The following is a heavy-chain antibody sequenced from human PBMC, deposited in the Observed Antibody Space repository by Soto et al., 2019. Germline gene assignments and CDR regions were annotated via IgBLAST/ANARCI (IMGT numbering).Heavy chain of an antibody. CDR1: GGTFSSYA. Sequence: SVKVSCKASGGTFSSYAISWLRQSPGQGLEWMGGIIPIFGTANYAQKFQGRVTITADESTSTAYMELGSLRSEDTAVYYCARNKAVPAAVGYYYGMDVWGQGTTVTVSS. V-gene: IGHV1-69*13. CDR3: ARNKAVPAAVGYYYGMDV. J-gene: IGHJ6*02. D-gene: IGHD2-2*01. CDR2: IIPIFGTA.